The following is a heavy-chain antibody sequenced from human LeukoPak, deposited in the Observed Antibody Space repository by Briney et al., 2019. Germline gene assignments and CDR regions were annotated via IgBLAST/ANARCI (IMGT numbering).Heavy chain of an antibody. V-gene: IGHV3-9*01. D-gene: IGHD3-10*01. CDR1: GFRFDDYA. Sequence: GRSLRLSCAASGFRFDDYAMHWARQVPGKGLEWVSGISWNSGTIDYADSVKGRFTISRDTAKNSLYLQMTSLRAEDTALYYCAKDYGSGSYYHFEYWGQGTLVTVSS. J-gene: IGHJ4*02. CDR3: AKDYGSGSYYHFEY. CDR2: ISWNSGTI.